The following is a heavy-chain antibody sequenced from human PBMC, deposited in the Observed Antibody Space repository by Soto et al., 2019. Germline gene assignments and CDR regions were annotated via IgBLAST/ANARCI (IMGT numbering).Heavy chain of an antibody. D-gene: IGHD2-2*01. CDR1: GFTFSSYG. J-gene: IGHJ4*02. CDR3: AKANLYCSSTSCYDY. V-gene: IGHV3-23*01. Sequence: GGSLRLSCAASGFTFSSYGMSWVRQAPGKGLEWVSVISAGGGSTYYAESVKGRFTLSRDNSRNTLYLQMNSLRAEDTALYFCAKANLYCSSTSCYDYWGQGTLVTVSS. CDR2: ISAGGGST.